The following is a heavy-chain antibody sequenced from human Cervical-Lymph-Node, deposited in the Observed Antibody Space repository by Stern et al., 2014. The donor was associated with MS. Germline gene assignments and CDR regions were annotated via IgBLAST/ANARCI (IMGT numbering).Heavy chain of an antibody. CDR2: IDSGGNT. V-gene: IGHV3-53*01. CDR3: ATAPTIGV. D-gene: IGHD4/OR15-4a*01. Sequence: EVQLVESGGGLMQPGGSLRLSCAASGFTVNNNYMTWVRQAPGTGLEGVSVIDSGGNTYYPASVKGRFTISRDNAENTLFLQMNSLRAEDTAVYYCATAPTIGVWGQGTTVTVSS. CDR1: GFTVNNNY. J-gene: IGHJ6*02.